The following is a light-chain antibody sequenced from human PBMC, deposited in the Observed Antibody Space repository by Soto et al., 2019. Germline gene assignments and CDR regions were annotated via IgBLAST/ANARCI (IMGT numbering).Light chain of an antibody. CDR2: CAS. Sequence: EIVLTQSPDTLYLSPGEGATLSCRASQRVNSSYLAWYQQKPGQAPRLLISCASDRATGVPARVSGSGSGTDFTLTISRLEPEDFAVYYCQQYVNSPVTFGQGTKLQIK. J-gene: IGKJ2*01. CDR1: QRVNSSY. CDR3: QQYVNSPVT. V-gene: IGKV3-20*01.